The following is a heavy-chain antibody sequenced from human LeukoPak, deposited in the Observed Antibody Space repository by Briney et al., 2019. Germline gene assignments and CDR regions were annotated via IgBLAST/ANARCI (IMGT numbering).Heavy chain of an antibody. CDR1: GGSISSYY. CDR2: IYYGGST. D-gene: IGHD3-10*01. CDR3: ARVRRITMVQGVHFWFDP. J-gene: IGHJ5*02. V-gene: IGHV4-59*01. Sequence: KPSETLSLTCTVSGGSISSYYWSWIRQPPGKGLEWIGYIYYGGSTNYNPSPKSRVTISVDTSKNQFSLKLSSVTAADTAVYYCARVRRITMVQGVHFWFDPWGQGTLVTVSS.